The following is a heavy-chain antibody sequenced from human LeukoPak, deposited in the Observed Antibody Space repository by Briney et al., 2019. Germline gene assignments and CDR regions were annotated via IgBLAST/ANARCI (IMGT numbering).Heavy chain of an antibody. Sequence: SETLSLTCTVSGDSLSRSSWSWIRQSPGGGLDGIGDMFYGGTTNHNPSLKGRVTMSMVTSKDQYSLSLSSVTAADTAVYFCVRHWVHDFGGSDWYFDLWGRGTLVTVSS. J-gene: IGHJ2*01. CDR2: MFYGGTT. CDR3: VRHWVHDFGGSDWYFDL. D-gene: IGHD4-23*01. V-gene: IGHV4-59*08. CDR1: GDSLSRSS.